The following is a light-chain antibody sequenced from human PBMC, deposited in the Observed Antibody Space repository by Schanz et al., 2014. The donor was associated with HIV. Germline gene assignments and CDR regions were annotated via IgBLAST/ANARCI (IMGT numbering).Light chain of an antibody. CDR1: SSDVGGYDY. CDR2: EVN. J-gene: IGLJ3*02. CDR3: SSYAGSNKVV. V-gene: IGLV2-8*01. Sequence: QSALTQPPSASGSPGQSVTISCTGTSSDVGGYDYVSWYQQYPGKAPKLMIYEVNRRPSGVPDRFSGSKSGNTASLTVSGLQAEDEADYYCSSYAGSNKVVFGGGTKLTVL.